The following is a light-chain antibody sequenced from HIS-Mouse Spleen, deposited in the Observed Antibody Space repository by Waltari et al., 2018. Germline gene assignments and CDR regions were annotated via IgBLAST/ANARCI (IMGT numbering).Light chain of an antibody. J-gene: IGLJ3*02. CDR1: SSNIRAGYD. V-gene: IGLV1-40*01. CDR2: GNS. Sequence: QSVLTQPPSVSGAPGQRVTISCTGRSSNIRAGYDVHWYQQLPGTAPKPLIYGNSNRPSGVPDRFSGSKSGTSASLAITGLQAEDEADYYCQSYDSSLSGWVFGGGTKLTVL. CDR3: QSYDSSLSGWV.